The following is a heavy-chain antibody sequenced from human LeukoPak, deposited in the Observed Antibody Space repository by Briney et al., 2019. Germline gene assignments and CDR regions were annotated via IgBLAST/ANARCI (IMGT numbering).Heavy chain of an antibody. CDR3: ARYSSSWYSPFDY. D-gene: IGHD6-13*01. J-gene: IGHJ4*02. CDR2: IYSGGST. CDR1: GFTFSSYA. V-gene: IGHV3-53*01. Sequence: GGSLRLSCAASGFTFSSYAMSWVRQAPGKGLEWVSVIYSGGSTYYADSVKGRLTISRDNSKNTLYLQMNSLRVEDTAVYYCARYSSSWYSPFDYWGQGTLVTVSS.